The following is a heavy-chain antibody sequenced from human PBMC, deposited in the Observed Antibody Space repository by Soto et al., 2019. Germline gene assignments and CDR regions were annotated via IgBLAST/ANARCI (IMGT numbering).Heavy chain of an antibody. J-gene: IGHJ6*02. Sequence: ASVKVSCKASGYTFTSYGISWVRQAPGQGLEWMGWISAYSGGTNYAQKFQGRVTMTRDTSISTAYMELSRLRSDDTAVYYCARGYSSPQGWFDYYYYYYGMDVWGQGTTVTSP. CDR1: GYTFTSYG. V-gene: IGHV1-2*02. CDR3: ARGYSSPQGWFDYYYYYYGMDV. CDR2: ISAYSGGT. D-gene: IGHD6-13*01.